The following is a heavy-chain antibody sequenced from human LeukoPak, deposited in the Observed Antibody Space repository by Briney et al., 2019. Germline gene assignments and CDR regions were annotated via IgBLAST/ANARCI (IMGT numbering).Heavy chain of an antibody. D-gene: IGHD6-19*01. J-gene: IGHJ6*03. CDR3: ARGPTTGWYYYYYMDV. Sequence: GGSLRLSCAASGFTFSSYEMNWVRQAPGKGLEWVSYISSSGSTIYYADSVKGRFTISRDNAKNSLYLQMNSLRAEDTAIYYCARGPTTGWYYYYYMDVWGKGTTVTISS. CDR1: GFTFSSYE. V-gene: IGHV3-48*03. CDR2: ISSSGSTI.